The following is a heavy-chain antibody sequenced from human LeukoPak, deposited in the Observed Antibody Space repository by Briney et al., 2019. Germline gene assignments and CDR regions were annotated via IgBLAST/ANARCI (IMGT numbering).Heavy chain of an antibody. CDR3: AREVLYPLNGMDV. Sequence: GGSLRLSCAASGFTVSSNYMSWVRQAPGKGLEWVSVIYSGGSTYYADSVKGRFTISRDNSKNTLYLQMNSLRAEDTAVYYCAREVLYPLNGMDVWGQGTTVTVSS. J-gene: IGHJ6*02. CDR1: GFTVSSNY. CDR2: IYSGGST. V-gene: IGHV3-53*01.